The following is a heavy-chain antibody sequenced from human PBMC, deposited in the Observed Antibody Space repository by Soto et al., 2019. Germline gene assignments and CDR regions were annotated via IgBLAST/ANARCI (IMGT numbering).Heavy chain of an antibody. CDR2: ISRDGGTK. CDR3: TGEVASGY. D-gene: IGHD2-8*02. V-gene: IGHV3-30*03. J-gene: IGHJ4*02. CDR1: RFTVSTYG. Sequence: QVQLVESGGGVVQPGRSLRLSCAVSRFTVSTYGIHWVRQAPGKGLEWVAVISRDGGTKYYADSVKGRFTISRDNSRNTLFLEMNILRGDDMAVYYCTGEVASGYWGQGTLVTVSS.